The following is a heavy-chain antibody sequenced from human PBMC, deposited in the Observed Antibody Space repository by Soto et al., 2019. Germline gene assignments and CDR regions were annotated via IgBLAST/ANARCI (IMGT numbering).Heavy chain of an antibody. CDR2: ISSSSTI. CDR3: ARGIVGMDV. D-gene: IGHD2-15*01. CDR1: GFTFSSYS. V-gene: IGHV3-48*01. J-gene: IGHJ6*02. Sequence: GGSLRLSCAASGFTFSSYSMNWVRQAPGKGLEWVSYISSSSTIYYADSVKGRFTISRDNAKNSLYLQMNSLRAEDTAVYYCARGIVGMDVWGQGTTVTVSS.